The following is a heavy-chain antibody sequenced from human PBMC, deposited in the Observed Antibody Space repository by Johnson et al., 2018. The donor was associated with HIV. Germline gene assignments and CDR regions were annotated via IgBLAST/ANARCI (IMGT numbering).Heavy chain of an antibody. Sequence: QVQLVESGGGLVQPGGSLRLSCAASQFTFSTYYMNCVRQAPGKGLEWVAVISYDGSNKYYADSVKGRFTISRDNSKNTLYLQMNSLRAEDTAVYYCAKTIVVVTADAFDIWGQGTMVTVSS. CDR3: AKTIVVVTADAFDI. D-gene: IGHD2-21*02. CDR2: ISYDGSNK. CDR1: QFTFSTYY. V-gene: IGHV3-30*18. J-gene: IGHJ3*02.